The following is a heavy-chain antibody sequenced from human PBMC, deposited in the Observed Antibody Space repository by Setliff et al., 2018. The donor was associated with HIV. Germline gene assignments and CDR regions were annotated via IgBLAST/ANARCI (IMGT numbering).Heavy chain of an antibody. D-gene: IGHD2-8*01. CDR2: IYYSGST. CDR3: TLMVYASGSYYYYYYYMDV. CDR1: GGSISSSSYY. Sequence: SETMSLTCTVSGGSISSSSYYWGWIRQPPGKGLEWIGSIYYSGSTYYNPSLKSRVTISVDTSKNQFSLKLSSVTAADTAVYYCTLMVYASGSYYYYYYYMDVWGKGTTVTV. V-gene: IGHV4-39*01. J-gene: IGHJ6*03.